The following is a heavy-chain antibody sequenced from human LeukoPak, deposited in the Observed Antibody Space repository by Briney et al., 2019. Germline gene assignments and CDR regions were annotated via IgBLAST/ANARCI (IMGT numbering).Heavy chain of an antibody. Sequence: SETLSLTCAVYGRSFSVYYWSWIRQPPEKGLEWIGEINHSGSTNYNPSLKSRVTISVATSKNQFSLKLRSVTAADTAVYYCAKSVIPAARGPMDVWGKGTTVTVSS. CDR2: INHSGST. CDR3: AKSVIPAARGPMDV. D-gene: IGHD2-2*01. J-gene: IGHJ6*03. V-gene: IGHV4-34*01. CDR1: GRSFSVYY.